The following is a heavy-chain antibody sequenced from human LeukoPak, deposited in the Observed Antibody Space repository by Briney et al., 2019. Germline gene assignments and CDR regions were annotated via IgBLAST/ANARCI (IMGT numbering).Heavy chain of an antibody. CDR3: FFPGVTGKVY. Sequence: PGGSLRLSCGASGFPFSSYAMTWVRQAPGKGLEWVSGISGSGVNTYYADSVKGRFTISRDNSKNTLYLQMNSLRAEDTAVYYCFFPGVTGKVYWGQGTLVTVSS. V-gene: IGHV3-23*01. J-gene: IGHJ4*02. D-gene: IGHD1-20*01. CDR1: GFPFSSYA. CDR2: ISGSGVNT.